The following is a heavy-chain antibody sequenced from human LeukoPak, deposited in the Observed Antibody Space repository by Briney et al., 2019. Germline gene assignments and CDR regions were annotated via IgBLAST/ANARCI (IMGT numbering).Heavy chain of an antibody. V-gene: IGHV4-59*01. D-gene: IGHD4-17*01. J-gene: IGHJ4*02. CDR2: IYYSGST. Sequence: PSETLSLTCTVSGGSISSYYWSWIRQPPGKGLEWIGYIYYSGSTNYNPSLRSRVTISIDTSKKHFFLKLKSVTAADTAVYYCATGYGDFRVEGRYFYSWGQGTLVTVSS. CDR3: ATGYGDFRVEGRYFYS. CDR1: GGSISSYY.